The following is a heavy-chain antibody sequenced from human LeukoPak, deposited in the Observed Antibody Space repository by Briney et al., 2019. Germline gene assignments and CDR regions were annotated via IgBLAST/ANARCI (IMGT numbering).Heavy chain of an antibody. CDR1: GFTFSNFG. CDR2: ISSGSIYI. V-gene: IGHV3-21*01. CDR3: ARGGYDILTGYFNPVYFDY. Sequence: GGSLRLSCAASGFTFSNFGMNWVRQAPGKGLEWVSSISSGSIYIYYADSVKGRFTISRDNAKNSLYLQMNSLRAEDTAVYYCARGGYDILTGYFNPVYFDYWGQGTLVTVSS. D-gene: IGHD3-9*01. J-gene: IGHJ4*02.